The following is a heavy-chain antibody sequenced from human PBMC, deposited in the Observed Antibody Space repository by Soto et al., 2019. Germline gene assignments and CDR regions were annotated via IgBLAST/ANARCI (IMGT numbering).Heavy chain of an antibody. Sequence: QVQLVQSGAAVKKPGASVKVSCKASGYTFTSYAMHWVRQAPGQRLEWMGWINAGNGNTNYSQKLQGRVTITRDTSASTAYMALSSLRSEGTAVYYCAISTGWYYVSYWGQGTLVTVSS. D-gene: IGHD6-19*01. CDR1: GYTFTSYA. CDR3: AISTGWYYVSY. J-gene: IGHJ4*02. V-gene: IGHV1-3*01. CDR2: INAGNGNT.